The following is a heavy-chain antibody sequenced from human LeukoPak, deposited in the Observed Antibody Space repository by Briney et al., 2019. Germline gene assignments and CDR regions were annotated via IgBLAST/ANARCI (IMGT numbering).Heavy chain of an antibody. CDR3: ARLYDTAEFDP. Sequence: GASVKLSCKLSGYTFTSYYMHWVRQAPGQGLEWMGIINPSGGSTSYAQKFQGRVTMTRDMSTSTVYMELSSLRSEDTAVYYCARLYDTAEFDPWGQGTLVTVSS. CDR1: GYTFTSYY. V-gene: IGHV1-46*01. D-gene: IGHD5-18*01. J-gene: IGHJ5*02. CDR2: INPSGGST.